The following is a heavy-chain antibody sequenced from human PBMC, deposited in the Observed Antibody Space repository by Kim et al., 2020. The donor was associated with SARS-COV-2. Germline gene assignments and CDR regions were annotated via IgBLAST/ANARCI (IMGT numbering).Heavy chain of an antibody. Sequence: SETLSLTCTVSGGSISSSSYYWGWIRQPPGKGLEWIGSIYYSGSTYYNPSLKSRVTISVDTSKNQFSLKLSSVTAADTAVYYCARHRGSGYDNYFDYWGQGTLVTVSS. J-gene: IGHJ4*02. D-gene: IGHD5-12*01. CDR1: GGSISSSSYY. V-gene: IGHV4-39*01. CDR2: IYYSGST. CDR3: ARHRGSGYDNYFDY.